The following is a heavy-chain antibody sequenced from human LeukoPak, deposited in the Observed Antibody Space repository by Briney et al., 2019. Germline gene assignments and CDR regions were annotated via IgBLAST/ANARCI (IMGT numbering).Heavy chain of an antibody. CDR2: IKTDGSEK. V-gene: IGHV3-7*03. J-gene: IGHJ5*02. CDR3: ARDYTGYFP. Sequence: GGSLRLSCAASGFTFSSYGMHWVRQAPGKGLEWVANIKTDGSEKHYVDSVKGRFTISRDNAKNSLYLQMNSLRAEDTAVYYCARDYTGYFPWGQGTLVIVSS. CDR1: GFTFSSYG. D-gene: IGHD3-9*01.